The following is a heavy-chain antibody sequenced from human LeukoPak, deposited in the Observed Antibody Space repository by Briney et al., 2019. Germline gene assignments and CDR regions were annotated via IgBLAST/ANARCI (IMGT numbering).Heavy chain of an antibody. Sequence: GGSLRLSCAASGFTFSSYSMNWVRQAPGKGLEWVSSISSSSSYIYYADSVKGRFTISRDNAKNSLYLQMNSLRAEDTAVYYCVRDHCTGGGCYWSYWGQGTLVTVSS. CDR3: VRDHCTGGGCYWSY. J-gene: IGHJ4*02. CDR2: ISSSSSYI. D-gene: IGHD2-15*01. V-gene: IGHV3-21*01. CDR1: GFTFSSYS.